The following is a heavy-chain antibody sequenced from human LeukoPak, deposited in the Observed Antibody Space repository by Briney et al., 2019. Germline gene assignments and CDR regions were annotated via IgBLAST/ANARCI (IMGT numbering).Heavy chain of an antibody. CDR1: GFTFSSYG. V-gene: IGHV3-23*01. Sequence: GGSLRLSCAASGFTFSSYGMSWVRQAPGKGLEWVSSISADGAGRYYADSVKGRFIISRDNSRNTLYMQMISLRAEDTAVYYCARIITAAGSDYWGQGTLVTVSS. D-gene: IGHD2-15*01. CDR3: ARIITAAGSDY. J-gene: IGHJ4*02. CDR2: ISADGAGR.